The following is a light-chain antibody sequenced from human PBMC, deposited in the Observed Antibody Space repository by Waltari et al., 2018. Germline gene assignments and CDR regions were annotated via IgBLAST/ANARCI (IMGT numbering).Light chain of an antibody. V-gene: IGKV3-20*01. CDR3: QDSAT. CDR2: GAF. Sequence: EIVLTQSPGTLSLSPGERATLSCRASQTVTGSYLAWYQQKPGKAPRLLSYGAFIRATGIPDRFSGSGSGTDFTLTISRLEPEDFAVYYCQDSATFGQGTKVEIK. J-gene: IGKJ1*01. CDR1: QTVTGSY.